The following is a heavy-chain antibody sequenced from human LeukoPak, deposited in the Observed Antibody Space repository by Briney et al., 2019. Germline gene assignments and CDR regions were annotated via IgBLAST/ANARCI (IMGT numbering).Heavy chain of an antibody. J-gene: IGHJ4*02. CDR3: ARVRSHGLYGDIDY. Sequence: GASVKVSCKASGYTFTGYYMHWVRQAPGQGLEWRGWINPNSGGTNYAQKCQGRVTMTRDTSISTAYMELSRLRSDDTAVYYCARVRSHGLYGDIDYWGQGTLVTVSS. D-gene: IGHD4-17*01. V-gene: IGHV1-2*02. CDR1: GYTFTGYY. CDR2: INPNSGGT.